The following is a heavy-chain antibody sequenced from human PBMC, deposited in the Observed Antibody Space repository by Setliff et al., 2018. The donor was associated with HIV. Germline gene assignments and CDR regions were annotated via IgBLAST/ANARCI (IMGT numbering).Heavy chain of an antibody. CDR3: ARDFRDYVGKFDY. V-gene: IGHV3-48*01. Sequence: GGSLRLSCAGSGFTFSSYSLSWVRQAPGKGLEWVSYVSGRGDSIYYAASVKGRFTISRDNAKNSLYLQMNSLIAEDTAVYYCARDFRDYVGKFDYWGQGTLVTVSS. CDR2: VSGRGDSI. D-gene: IGHD1-26*01. CDR1: GFTFSSYS. J-gene: IGHJ4*02.